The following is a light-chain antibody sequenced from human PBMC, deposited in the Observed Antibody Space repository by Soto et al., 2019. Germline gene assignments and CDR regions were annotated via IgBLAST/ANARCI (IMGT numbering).Light chain of an antibody. CDR2: EVS. J-gene: IGLJ1*01. CDR3: CSFTSGNTAYV. CDR1: SRDVGGYNY. V-gene: IGLV2-14*01. Sequence: QSALTQPASVSGSPGQSITISCTGTSRDVGGYNYVSWYQQHPGKAPKLMIYEVSNRPSGVSNRFSGSKSGNTASLTISGLQAEDDADYYCCSFTSGNTAYVFGTGTKLTVL.